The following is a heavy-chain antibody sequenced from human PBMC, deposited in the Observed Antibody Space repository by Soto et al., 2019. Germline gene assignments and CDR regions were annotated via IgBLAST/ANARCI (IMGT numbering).Heavy chain of an antibody. CDR3: ARAVVVVSNWFDP. CDR2: IYYSGST. D-gene: IGHD2-15*01. J-gene: IGHJ5*02. V-gene: IGHV4-31*03. CDR1: GGSISSGGYY. Sequence: QVQLQESGPGLVKPSQTLSLTCTVSGGSISSGGYYWSWIRQHPGKGLEWIGYIYYSGSTYYNPSLKSRVAISVDTSKNQFSLKLSSVTAADTAVYYCARAVVVVSNWFDPWGQGTLVTVSS.